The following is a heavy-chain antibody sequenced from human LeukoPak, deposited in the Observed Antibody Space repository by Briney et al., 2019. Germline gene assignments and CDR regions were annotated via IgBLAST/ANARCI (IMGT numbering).Heavy chain of an antibody. D-gene: IGHD1-26*01. CDR2: ISSSSSYI. CDR1: GFTFSSYS. CDR3: ASVGDGDFDY. V-gene: IGHV3-21*01. Sequence: PWGSLRLSCAASGFTFSSYSMNWVRQAPGKGLEWVSSISSSSSYIYYADSVKGRFTISRDNAKNSLYLQMNSLRAEDTAVYYCASVGDGDFDYWGQGTLVTVSS. J-gene: IGHJ4*02.